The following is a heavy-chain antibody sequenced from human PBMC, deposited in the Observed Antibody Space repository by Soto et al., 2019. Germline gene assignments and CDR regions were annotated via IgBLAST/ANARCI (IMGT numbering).Heavy chain of an antibody. CDR3: FRGGVTSRTFDY. CDR1: GYIIKNYW. V-gene: IGHV5-51*01. D-gene: IGHD3-16*01. Sequence: LKISCKASGYIIKNYWIGWVRQMPGQGLEWMGIIFPDDSDTRYSPSFQGHVTISVDKSISTAYVQWSSLKASDSAIYYCFRGGVTSRTFDYWGQGTLVTVSS. CDR2: IFPDDSDT. J-gene: IGHJ4*02.